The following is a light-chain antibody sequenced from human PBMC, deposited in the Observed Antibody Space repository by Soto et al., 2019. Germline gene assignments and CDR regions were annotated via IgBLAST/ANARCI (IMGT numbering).Light chain of an antibody. J-gene: IGKJ5*01. V-gene: IGKV3-20*01. CDR2: GAS. Sequence: EIVMTQSPATLSVSPGGRATLACRASQSVSSNLAWYQQKPGQAPRLLIYGASTRATGIADRFSGSGSGTDFTLTISRLAPEDFAVYYCQQYGSSVPVTFGQGTRLEIK. CDR3: QQYGSSVPVT. CDR1: QSVSSN.